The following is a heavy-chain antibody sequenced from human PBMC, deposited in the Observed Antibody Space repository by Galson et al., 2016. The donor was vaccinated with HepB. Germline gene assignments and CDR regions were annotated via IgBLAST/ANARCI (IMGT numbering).Heavy chain of an antibody. J-gene: IGHJ6*02. Sequence: SLRLSCAASGFTSNDYGMHWVRQAPGKGLEWVAVIRYDGSKKYYADAVQGRFTISRDNSKNMLHLQMNSLRAEDTAVYYCAREDQLLYYYGLDVWGQGTTVTVAS. V-gene: IGHV3-33*01. CDR2: IRYDGSKK. D-gene: IGHD2-2*01. CDR3: AREDQLLYYYGLDV. CDR1: GFTSNDYG.